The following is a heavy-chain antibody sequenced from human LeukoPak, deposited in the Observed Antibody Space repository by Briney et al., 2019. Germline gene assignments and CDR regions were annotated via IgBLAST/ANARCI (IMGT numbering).Heavy chain of an antibody. Sequence: SETLSLTCTVSGGSISSGGYYWSWIRQPPGKGLEWIGYIYYSGSTNYNPSLKSRVTISVDTSKNQFSLKLSSVTAADTAVYYCARVAVADFDIWGQGTMVTVSS. J-gene: IGHJ3*02. CDR3: ARVAVADFDI. V-gene: IGHV4-61*08. CDR2: IYYSGST. CDR1: GGSISSGGYY.